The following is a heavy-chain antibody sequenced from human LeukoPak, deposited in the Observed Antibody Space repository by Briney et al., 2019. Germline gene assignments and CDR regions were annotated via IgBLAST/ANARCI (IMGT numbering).Heavy chain of an antibody. CDR3: ARGAGLFDF. CDR2: VFFGGST. CDR1: GGSIKSSSYN. J-gene: IGHJ4*02. D-gene: IGHD4/OR15-4a*01. V-gene: IGHV4-39*01. Sequence: PSETLSLTCTVSGGSIKSSSYNWGWIRQPQGKGLEWIGSVFFGGSTYYKTSLKSRVTISVDTSKNQFSLNLTSVTAADTAVYYCARGAGLFDFWGQGTLVTVSS.